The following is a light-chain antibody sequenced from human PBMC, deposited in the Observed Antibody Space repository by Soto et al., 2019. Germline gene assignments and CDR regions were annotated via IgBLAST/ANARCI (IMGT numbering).Light chain of an antibody. Sequence: EIVLTQSPVTLSFSPGGRSTLSFIASQSVSSSYLAWYQQKPGQAPRLLIYGASSRATGIPDRFSGSGSGTDFTLTISRLEPEDFAVYYCQQYGSSQGTFGQGTKVDIK. CDR3: QQYGSSQGT. V-gene: IGKV3-20*01. CDR2: GAS. CDR1: QSVSSSY. J-gene: IGKJ1*01.